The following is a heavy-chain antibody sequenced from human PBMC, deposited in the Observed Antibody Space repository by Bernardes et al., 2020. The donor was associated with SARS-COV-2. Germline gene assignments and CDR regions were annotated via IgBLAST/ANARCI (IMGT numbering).Heavy chain of an antibody. CDR2: IYYSGTT. CDR3: ARWDLTGTLGLDF. D-gene: IGHD7-27*01. Sequence: SETLSLTCTVSGGSISSSSYYWGWIRLPPGKGLEWIGSIYYSGTTYYNPSLKSRVTISVDTSKNQFSLKLSSVTAADTAVYYCARWDLTGTLGLDFWGQGTLVTVSS. J-gene: IGHJ4*02. CDR1: GGSISSSSYY. V-gene: IGHV4-39*01.